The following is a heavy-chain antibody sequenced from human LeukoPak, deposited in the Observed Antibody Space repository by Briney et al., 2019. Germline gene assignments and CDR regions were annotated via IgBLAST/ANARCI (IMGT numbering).Heavy chain of an antibody. Sequence: PGGSLRLSCTASGFTFNSYSMHWVRQAPGKGLEWVAVISSDSSITYYADSVKGRFTVSRDNSKDTLYLQMNSLRGEDTAVYYCARDATTQVGYVYMDVWGKGTTVTISS. CDR2: ISSDSSIT. CDR3: ARDATTQVGYVYMDV. J-gene: IGHJ6*03. D-gene: IGHD5-18*01. V-gene: IGHV3-30*04. CDR1: GFTFNSYS.